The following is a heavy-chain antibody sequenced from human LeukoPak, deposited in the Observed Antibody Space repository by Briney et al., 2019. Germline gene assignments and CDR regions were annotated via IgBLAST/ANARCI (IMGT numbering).Heavy chain of an antibody. Sequence: ASVKVSCKASGYTFTDYYLHWVRQAPGQGLEWMGWIHPNSGGTNYAQKFQGRVAMTRDTSIRTAYMGLSSLRSDDTAVYYCARLAAVPGWGQGTLVTVSS. D-gene: IGHD6-19*01. J-gene: IGHJ1*01. CDR1: GYTFTDYY. V-gene: IGHV1-2*02. CDR3: ARLAAVPG. CDR2: IHPNSGGT.